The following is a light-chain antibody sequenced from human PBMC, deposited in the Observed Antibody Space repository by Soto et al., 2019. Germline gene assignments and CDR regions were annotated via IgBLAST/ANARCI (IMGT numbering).Light chain of an antibody. CDR3: QQYNSYSYT. Sequence: DIQMTQSPSTLSASVGDRVTITCRASQSISSWLAWYQQKPGKAPKLLIYKASSLESGVPSRFSGSGSGTEFTLTISSLQSEDFAVYYCQQYNSYSYTFGQGTKVDI. J-gene: IGKJ2*01. CDR1: QSISSW. CDR2: KAS. V-gene: IGKV1-5*03.